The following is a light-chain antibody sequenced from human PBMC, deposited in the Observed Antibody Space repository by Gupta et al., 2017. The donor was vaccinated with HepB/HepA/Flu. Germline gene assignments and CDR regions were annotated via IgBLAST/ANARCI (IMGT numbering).Light chain of an antibody. Sequence: DIQMTQSPSSLSASVGDRVTITCRASQSISSYLNWYQQKPGKAPKLLIYAAPSVQSGVPSRFSGSGSGTDFTLTISRLQPEDFATYYCQQRYSTPNTFGGGTKVEIK. CDR3: QQRYSTPNT. V-gene: IGKV1-39*01. J-gene: IGKJ4*01. CDR2: AAP. CDR1: QSISSY.